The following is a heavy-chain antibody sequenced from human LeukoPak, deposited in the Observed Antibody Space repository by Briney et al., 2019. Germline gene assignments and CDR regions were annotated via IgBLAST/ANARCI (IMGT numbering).Heavy chain of an antibody. V-gene: IGHV3-48*01. J-gene: IGHJ6*03. CDR1: GFTFSSYS. D-gene: IGHD4-11*01. CDR3: ARGVAVNYYYYYMDV. Sequence: GGSLRLSCEASGFTFSSYSMNWVRQAPGKGLGWVSYISSSSSTIYYADSVKGRFTISRDNAKNSLYLQMNSLRAEDTAVYYCARGVAVNYYYYYMDVWGKGTTVTVSS. CDR2: ISSSSSTI.